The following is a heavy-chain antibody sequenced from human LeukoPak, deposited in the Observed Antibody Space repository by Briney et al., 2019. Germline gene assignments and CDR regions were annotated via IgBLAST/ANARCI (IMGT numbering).Heavy chain of an antibody. J-gene: IGHJ3*02. CDR2: IYHSGST. Sequence: SQTLSLTCTVSGGSISSGGYYWSWIRQPPGKGLEWIGYIYHSGSTYYNPSLKSRVTISVDRSKNQFSLKLSSVTAADTAVYYCASYGITGTALDAFDIWGQGTMVTVSS. CDR3: ASYGITGTALDAFDI. D-gene: IGHD1-20*01. V-gene: IGHV4-30-2*01. CDR1: GGSISSGGYY.